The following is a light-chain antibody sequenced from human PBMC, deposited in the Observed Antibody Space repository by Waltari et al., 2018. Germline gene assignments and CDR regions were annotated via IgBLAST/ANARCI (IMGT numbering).Light chain of an antibody. CDR3: QQRSNWHT. Sequence: ETVMTQSPASLSVSPGEVATLSCRASQSVGTNLAWYQQKPGQPPRVVVYGAYRRARGIPARFSGSGSGTEFTLTISSLQSEDFAVYYCQQRSNWHTFGQGTRLEIK. CDR1: QSVGTN. V-gene: IGKV3-15*01. CDR2: GAY. J-gene: IGKJ2*01.